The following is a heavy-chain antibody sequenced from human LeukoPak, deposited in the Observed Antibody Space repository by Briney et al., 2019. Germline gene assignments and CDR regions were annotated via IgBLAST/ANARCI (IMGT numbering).Heavy chain of an antibody. CDR1: GGSISSGGYY. Sequence: SQTLSLTCTVSGGSISSGGYYWSWIRHNPVKGLEWIGYIYYSGSTYYNPSLKSRVTISVDTSKHQFSLKLSSVTAADTAVYYCARTYSSGWFFDYWGQGTLVTVSS. CDR3: ARTYSSGWFFDY. J-gene: IGHJ4*02. D-gene: IGHD6-19*01. CDR2: IYYSGST. V-gene: IGHV4-31*03.